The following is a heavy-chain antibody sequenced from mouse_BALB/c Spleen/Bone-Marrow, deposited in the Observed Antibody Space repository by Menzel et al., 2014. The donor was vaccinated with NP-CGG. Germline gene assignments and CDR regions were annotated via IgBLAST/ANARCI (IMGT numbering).Heavy chain of an antibody. Sequence: VQLQQSGAELMKPGASVKISCKATGYTFSNYWIEWVKQRPGHGLEWIGEILPGSGSTNYNEKFKGKATFTADTSSNTAYMQLSSLTSEDSAVYYCARGLWLRRSYYAMDYWGQGTSVTVSS. CDR1: GYTFSNYW. CDR2: ILPGSGST. CDR3: ARGLWLRRSYYAMDY. D-gene: IGHD2-2*01. V-gene: IGHV1-9*01. J-gene: IGHJ4*01.